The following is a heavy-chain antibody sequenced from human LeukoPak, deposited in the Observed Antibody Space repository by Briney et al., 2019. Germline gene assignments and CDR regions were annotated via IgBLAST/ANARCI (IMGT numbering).Heavy chain of an antibody. CDR2: IWYDGSNK. D-gene: IGHD6-19*01. CDR1: GFTVSSNY. J-gene: IGHJ6*02. Sequence: GGSLRLSCAASGFTVSSNYMSWVRQAPGKGLEWVAVIWYDGSNKYYADSVKGRFTISRDNSKNTLYLQMNSLRAEDTAVYYCARDKWLVNRTPINKYYYYYYGMDVWGQGTTVTVSS. V-gene: IGHV3-33*08. CDR3: ARDKWLVNRTPINKYYYYYYGMDV.